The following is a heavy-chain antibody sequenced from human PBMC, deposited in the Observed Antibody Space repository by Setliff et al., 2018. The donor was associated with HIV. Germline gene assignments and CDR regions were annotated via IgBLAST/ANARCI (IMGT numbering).Heavy chain of an antibody. CDR3: ATYSSAWFEFFQH. J-gene: IGHJ1*01. Sequence: ETLSLTCSVSGVSISDHYWSWIRQPPGKGLEWIGYIYYGGSTKYNPSLRSRVTISADTSKNQFSLKLTSATAADTAVYYCATYSSAWFEFFQHWGLGTLVTVSS. V-gene: IGHV4-59*11. CDR2: IYYGGST. CDR1: GVSISDHY. D-gene: IGHD6-19*01.